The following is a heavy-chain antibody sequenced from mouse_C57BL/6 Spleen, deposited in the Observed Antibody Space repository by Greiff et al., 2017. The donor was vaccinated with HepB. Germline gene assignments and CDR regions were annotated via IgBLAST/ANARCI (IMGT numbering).Heavy chain of an antibody. J-gene: IGHJ4*01. CDR3: ARGGDDYGGYYAMDY. D-gene: IGHD2-4*01. CDR2: IDPSDSET. CDR1: GYTFTSYW. V-gene: IGHV1-52*01. Sequence: QVQLQQPGAELVRPGSSVKLSCKASGYTFTSYWMHWVKQRPIQGLEWIGNIDPSDSETHYNQKFKDKATLTVDKSSSKAYMQLSSLTSEDSAVYYCARGGDDYGGYYAMDYWGQGTSVTVSS.